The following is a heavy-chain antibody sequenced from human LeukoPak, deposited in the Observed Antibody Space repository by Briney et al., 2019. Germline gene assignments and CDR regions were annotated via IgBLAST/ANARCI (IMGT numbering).Heavy chain of an antibody. Sequence: SETLSLTCTVSGGSISSSSYYWGWIRQPPGKGLEWIGTIYYSGSTYYNPSLKSRVTISVDTSKNQFSLKLSSVTAADTAVYYCARRRSSSWYRGFGSPFDLWGRGTLVTVSS. CDR2: IYYSGST. D-gene: IGHD6-13*01. CDR3: ARRRSSSWYRGFGSPFDL. V-gene: IGHV4-39*01. CDR1: GGSISSSSYY. J-gene: IGHJ2*01.